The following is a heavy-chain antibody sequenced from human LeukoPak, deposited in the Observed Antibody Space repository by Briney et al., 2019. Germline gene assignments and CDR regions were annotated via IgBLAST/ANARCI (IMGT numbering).Heavy chain of an antibody. CDR1: GFTFSDYS. Sequence: GGSLRLSCAASGFTFSDYSMNWVRQAPGKGLEWISYVGISSGNTKYADSVKGRFTISGDSAKNSVFLQMSSLRVEDTAVYYCARDHRYAFDNWGQGTLVTVSS. J-gene: IGHJ4*02. CDR2: VGISSGNT. V-gene: IGHV3-48*04. CDR3: ARDHRYAFDN. D-gene: IGHD5-12*01.